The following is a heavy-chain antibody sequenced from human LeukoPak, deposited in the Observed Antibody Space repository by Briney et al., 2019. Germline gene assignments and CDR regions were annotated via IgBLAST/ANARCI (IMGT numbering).Heavy chain of an antibody. CDR1: GFTFNNYA. D-gene: IGHD5-24*01. Sequence: GGSLRLSCAASGFTFNNYALSWVRQAPGKGLEWVSTISGSDTNTYYADSVKGRFTISRDISKNTLYLQMNSLRVEDTAVYYCAKGPKLGDGFHCDYWGQGTLVTVSS. CDR2: ISGSDTNT. V-gene: IGHV3-23*01. J-gene: IGHJ4*02. CDR3: AKGPKLGDGFHCDY.